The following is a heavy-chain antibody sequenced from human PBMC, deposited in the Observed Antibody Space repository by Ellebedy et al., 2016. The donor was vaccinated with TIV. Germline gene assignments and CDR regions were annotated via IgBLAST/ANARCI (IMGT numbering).Heavy chain of an antibody. J-gene: IGHJ3*02. CDR2: ISYDANNK. D-gene: IGHD4-23*01. Sequence: GESLKISCAASGFTFSSYDMHWVRQAPGKGLEWVALISYDANNKYYADSVKGRFTISRDNSKDTLYLQVNSLRAEDTAVYYCARDPVGVGPAFDIWGQGTMVTVS. CDR3: ARDPVGVGPAFDI. CDR1: GFTFSSYD. V-gene: IGHV3-30*03.